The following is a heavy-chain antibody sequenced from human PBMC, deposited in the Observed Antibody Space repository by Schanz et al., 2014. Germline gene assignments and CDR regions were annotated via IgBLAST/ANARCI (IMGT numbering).Heavy chain of an antibody. D-gene: IGHD3-10*01. Sequence: QVQLQETGPGLVKPSETLSLTCTVSGGSVSTYKWGWIRQPPGKGLEYIGLISYGGLSDYNPSLKSRVTISLDTSKNQFSLNLNSVTAADTAVYYCAREWSSFDYWGQGALVSVSS. CDR1: GGSVSTYK. CDR3: AREWSSFDY. J-gene: IGHJ4*02. CDR2: ISYGGLS. V-gene: IGHV4-59*02.